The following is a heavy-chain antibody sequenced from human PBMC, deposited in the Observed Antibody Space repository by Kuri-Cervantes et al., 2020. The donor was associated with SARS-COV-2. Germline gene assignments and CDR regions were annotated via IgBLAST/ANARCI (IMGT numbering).Heavy chain of an antibody. CDR3: ARYDSSSLLH. CDR2: INHSGST. CDR1: GGTISGYY. J-gene: IGHJ4*02. Sequence: GSLRLSCTVSGGTISGYYWSWIRQPPGKGLECTGEINHSGSTNYNPSLKGRVTISVDTSKNEFSLRLSAVTAADTAGYYCARYDSSSLLHWGQGTLVTVSS. V-gene: IGHV4-34*01. D-gene: IGHD3-22*01.